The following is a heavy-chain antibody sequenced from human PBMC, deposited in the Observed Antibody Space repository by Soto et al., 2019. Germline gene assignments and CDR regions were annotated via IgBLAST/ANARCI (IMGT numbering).Heavy chain of an antibody. V-gene: IGHV1-8*01. Sequence: ASVKVSCKASGYTFTSYDINWVRQATGQGLEWMGWMNPNSGNTGYAQKFQGRVTMTRNTSISTAYMELSSLRSEDTAVYYCARTGAAYYYYYYMYVWGKGTTVTVSS. CDR3: ARTGAAYYYYYYMYV. CDR2: MNPNSGNT. D-gene: IGHD1-26*01. J-gene: IGHJ6*03. CDR1: GYTFTSYD.